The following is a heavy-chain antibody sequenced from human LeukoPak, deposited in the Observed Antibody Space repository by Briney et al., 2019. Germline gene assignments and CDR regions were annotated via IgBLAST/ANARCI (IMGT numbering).Heavy chain of an antibody. V-gene: IGHV3-7*03. CDR2: IKEDGSEQ. D-gene: IGHD6-19*01. J-gene: IGHJ3*01. CDR3: AGDVSNSGWYEGTFDV. CDR1: GFIFNNYW. Sequence: GGSLRLSCEASGFIFNNYWMSWVRQTPGEGLEWVANIKEDGSEQYYVDSVKGRFTITRDNAKNLLYLQVNSLRAEDTAVYYCAGDVSNSGWYEGTFDVWGQGTMVTVSS.